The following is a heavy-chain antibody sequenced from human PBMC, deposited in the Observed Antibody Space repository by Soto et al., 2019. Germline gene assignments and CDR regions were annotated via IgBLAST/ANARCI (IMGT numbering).Heavy chain of an antibody. D-gene: IGHD3-22*01. Sequence: SVKVSCKASGCTFRSYAISCVRQAPGQVLEWMGGIIPIFGTANYAQKFQGRVTITADESTSTAYMELSSLRSEDTAVYYCARTLYYYDSSGYYYFDYWGQGTLVTVPQ. CDR2: IIPIFGTA. CDR1: GCTFRSYA. CDR3: ARTLYYYDSSGYYYFDY. V-gene: IGHV1-69*13. J-gene: IGHJ4*02.